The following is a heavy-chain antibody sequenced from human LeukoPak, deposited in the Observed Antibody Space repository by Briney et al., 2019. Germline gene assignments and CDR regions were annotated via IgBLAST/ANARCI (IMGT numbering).Heavy chain of an antibody. D-gene: IGHD6-13*01. V-gene: IGHV3-30*04. CDR1: GFTFSNYA. Sequence: GGSLRLSCEASGFTFSNYAMHWVRQAPGEGLEWVAVISRDGTEHYYADSVKGRLTISRDNSQSTLYLHMNSLSTEDTAIYYCARAIRAPGTPENGFDIWGQGTMVTVSS. CDR3: ARAIRAPGTPENGFDI. J-gene: IGHJ3*02. CDR2: ISRDGTEH.